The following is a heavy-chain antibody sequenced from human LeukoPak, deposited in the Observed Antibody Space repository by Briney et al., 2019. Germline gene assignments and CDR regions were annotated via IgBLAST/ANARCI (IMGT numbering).Heavy chain of an antibody. CDR1: GGTFSSYA. D-gene: IGHD6-13*01. J-gene: IGHJ4*02. Sequence: GASMKVSCKASGGTFSSYAISWVLQAPGHGLEWMGGIIPIFGTANYAQKFQGRVTITADESTSTAYMELSSLRSEDTAVYYCARSGSSSWNWKFDYWGQGTLVTVSS. CDR2: IIPIFGTA. CDR3: ARSGSSSWNWKFDY. V-gene: IGHV1-69*13.